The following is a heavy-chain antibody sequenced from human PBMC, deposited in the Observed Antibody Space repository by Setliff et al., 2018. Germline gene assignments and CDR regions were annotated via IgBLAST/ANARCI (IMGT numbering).Heavy chain of an antibody. J-gene: IGHJ6*03. CDR3: ARGTGVETACGGSCYLYYYYYYMDV. D-gene: IGHD2-15*01. CDR1: DGSISNAY. Sequence: SETLSLTCTVSDGSISNAYWSWIRQSPGKGLEWIGYIYDTGSTNSDPSLKSRVTMSVDTSKNQFSLKLSSVTAADTAVYYCARGTGVETACGGSCYLYYYYYYMDVWGKG. CDR2: IYDTGST. V-gene: IGHV4-59*08.